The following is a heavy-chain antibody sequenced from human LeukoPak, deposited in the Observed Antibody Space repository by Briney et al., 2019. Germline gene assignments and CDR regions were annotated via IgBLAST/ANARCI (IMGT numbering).Heavy chain of an antibody. CDR2: ISYDGSNK. Sequence: GGSLRLSCAASGFTFSSYAMHWVRQAPGKGLEWVAVISYDGSNKYYVDSVKGRFTISRDNSKNTLYLQMNSLRAEDTAVYYCARGADFLYYFGYWGQGTLVTVSS. CDR3: ARGADFLYYFGY. J-gene: IGHJ4*02. CDR1: GFTFSSYA. V-gene: IGHV3-30-3*01. D-gene: IGHD3-3*01.